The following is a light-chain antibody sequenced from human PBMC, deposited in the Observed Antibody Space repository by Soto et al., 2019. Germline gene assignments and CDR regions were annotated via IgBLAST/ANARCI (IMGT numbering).Light chain of an antibody. V-gene: IGLV2-14*03. CDR1: RNDIGDSHF. Sequence: QSALTQPASLSASPGQTITISCTGTRNDIGDSHFVSWYQQYPDKAPKLIIFEVNGRPSGVSDRFVGSKSSNTASLTISGLQPEDEADYYCSSRSSITTVVFGGGTKVTVL. J-gene: IGLJ2*01. CDR2: EVN. CDR3: SSRSSITTVV.